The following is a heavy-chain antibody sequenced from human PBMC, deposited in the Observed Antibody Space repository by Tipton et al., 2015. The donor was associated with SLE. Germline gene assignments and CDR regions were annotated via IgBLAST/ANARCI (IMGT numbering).Heavy chain of an antibody. V-gene: IGHV3-43*01. CDR3: AKELFDYSSTDGALNI. CDR2: ITWDGDRT. J-gene: IGHJ3*02. CDR1: GFTFDDYN. D-gene: IGHD4-11*01. Sequence: GSLRLSCAASGFTFDDYNMHWVRQPPGRGLEWVSLITWDGDRTNYADSVKGRFTISRDNSKNSLYLQMNSLGSEDHALYYCAKELFDYSSTDGALNIWGQGTMVTVSS.